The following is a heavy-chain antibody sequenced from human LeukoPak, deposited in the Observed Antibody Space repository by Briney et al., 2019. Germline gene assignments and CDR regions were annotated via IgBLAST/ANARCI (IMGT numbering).Heavy chain of an antibody. Sequence: GSLRLSCVASGFTFRSYWMSWVRQAPGKVPEWVANVKQDGGEKHYVDSVKGRFTISRDNSKNTLYLQMNSLRAEDTAVYYCAKDGYSSGWYSGAGPDYWGQGTLVTVSS. D-gene: IGHD6-19*01. J-gene: IGHJ4*02. CDR1: GFTFRSYW. V-gene: IGHV3-7*03. CDR2: VKQDGGEK. CDR3: AKDGYSSGWYSGAGPDY.